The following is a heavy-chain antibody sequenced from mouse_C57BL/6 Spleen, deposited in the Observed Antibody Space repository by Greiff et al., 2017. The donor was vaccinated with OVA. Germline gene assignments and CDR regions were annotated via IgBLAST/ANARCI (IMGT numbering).Heavy chain of an antibody. J-gene: IGHJ2*01. V-gene: IGHV1-69*01. CDR3: ATLPLGW. D-gene: IGHD1-1*02. Sequence: QVHVKQPGAELVMPGASVKLSCKASGYTFTSYWMHWVKQRPGQGLEWIGEIDPSDSYTNYNQKFKGKSTLTVDKSSSTAYMQLSSLTAEDSAVYYCATLPLGWWGQGTTLTVSS. CDR1: GYTFTSYW. CDR2: IDPSDSYT.